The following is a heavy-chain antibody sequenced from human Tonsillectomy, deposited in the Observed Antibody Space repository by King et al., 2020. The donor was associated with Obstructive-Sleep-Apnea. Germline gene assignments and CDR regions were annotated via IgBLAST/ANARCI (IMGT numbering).Heavy chain of an antibody. CDR1: GGTFSSYA. D-gene: IGHD3-10*01. V-gene: IGHV1-69*04. CDR3: ARGGFGELLGNAPEYYYYYGMDV. J-gene: IGHJ6*02. Sequence: QLVQSGAEVKKPGSSVKVSCKSSGGTFSSYAISWVRQAPGQGLEWMGGIIPILGLANYAQEFQDRVTLTADKFTSTAYMELSSLRCEDTAVYYCARGGFGELLGNAPEYYYYYGMDVWGQGTTVTVSS. CDR2: IIPILGLA.